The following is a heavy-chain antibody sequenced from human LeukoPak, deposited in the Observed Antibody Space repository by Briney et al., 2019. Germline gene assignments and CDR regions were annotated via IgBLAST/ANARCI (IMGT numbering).Heavy chain of an antibody. CDR2: IYYSGST. V-gene: IGHV4-30-4*08. J-gene: IGHJ4*02. Sequence: SETLSPTCTVSGGSISSGDYYWSWIRQPPGKGLEWIGYIYYSGSTYYNPSLKSRVTISVDTSKNQFSLKLSSVTAADTAVYYCARGSGYDYVWGSYRYTGYYFDYWGQGTLVTVSS. CDR3: ARGSGYDYVWGSYRYTGYYFDY. CDR1: GGSISSGDYY. D-gene: IGHD3-16*02.